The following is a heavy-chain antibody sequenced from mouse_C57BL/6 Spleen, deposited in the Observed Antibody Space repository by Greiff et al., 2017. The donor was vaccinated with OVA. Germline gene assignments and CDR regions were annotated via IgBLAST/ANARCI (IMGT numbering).Heavy chain of an antibody. D-gene: IGHD1-1*01. CDR3: AREVYYYGSSRYFDV. V-gene: IGHV5-4*01. J-gene: IGHJ1*03. Sequence: EVMLVESGGGLVKPGGSLKLSCAASGFTFSSYAMSWVRQTPEKRLEWVATISDGGSYTYYPDNVKGRFTISRDNAKNNLYLQMSHLKSEDTAMYYCAREVYYYGSSRYFDVWGTGTTVTVSS. CDR2: ISDGGSYT. CDR1: GFTFSSYA.